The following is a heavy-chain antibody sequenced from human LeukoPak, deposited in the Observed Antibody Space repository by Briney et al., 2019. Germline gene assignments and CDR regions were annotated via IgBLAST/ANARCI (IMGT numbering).Heavy chain of an antibody. CDR3: ARDMIRGVPDYIDY. Sequence: GTSLRLSCATSGFSFGSYDMHWVRQAPGKGLELVAAISTHGEIKIYTDSVMGRFTISRDNSKSTLYLQMNSLRIEDTALYYCARDMIRGVPDYIDYWGQGTLVTISS. V-gene: IGHV3-30*04. CDR1: GFSFGSYD. D-gene: IGHD3-10*01. CDR2: ISTHGEIK. J-gene: IGHJ4*02.